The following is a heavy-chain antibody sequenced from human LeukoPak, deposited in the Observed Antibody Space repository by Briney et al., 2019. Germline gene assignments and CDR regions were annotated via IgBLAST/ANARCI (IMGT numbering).Heavy chain of an antibody. V-gene: IGHV3-30*04. Sequence: PGRSLRLSCAASGFTFSSYAMHWVRQAPGKWLEWVAVISYDGSNKYYADSVKGRFTISRGNSKNTLYLQMNSLRAEDTAVYYCARTCSGGSCYSDYWGQGTLVTVSS. CDR2: ISYDGSNK. J-gene: IGHJ4*02. D-gene: IGHD2-15*01. CDR3: ARTCSGGSCYSDY. CDR1: GFTFSSYA.